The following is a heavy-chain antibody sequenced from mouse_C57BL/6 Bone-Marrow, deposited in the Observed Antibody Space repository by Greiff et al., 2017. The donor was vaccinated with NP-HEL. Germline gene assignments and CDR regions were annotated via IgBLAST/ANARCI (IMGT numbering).Heavy chain of an antibody. Sequence: QVQLQQPGAELVRPGTSVKLSCKASGYTFTSYWMHWVKQRPGQGLEWIGVIDPSDSYTNYNQKFKGKATLTVDTSSSTAYMQLSSLTSEDSAGYYCAKITTVGDYWGQGTTLTVSS. J-gene: IGHJ2*01. V-gene: IGHV1-59*01. CDR1: GYTFTSYW. D-gene: IGHD1-1*01. CDR2: IDPSDSYT. CDR3: AKITTVGDY.